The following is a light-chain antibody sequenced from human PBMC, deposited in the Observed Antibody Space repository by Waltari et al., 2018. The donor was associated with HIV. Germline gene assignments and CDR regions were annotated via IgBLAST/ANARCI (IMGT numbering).Light chain of an antibody. J-gene: IGKJ4*01. CDR1: HDISTY. CDR2: DGS. V-gene: IGKV1-33*01. CDR3: QEYANLPPFS. Sequence: IQLTQSPSSLSVSVGDRVTLTCQASHDISTYLNWYQQKDGKAPKLLIFDGSNLETGAPSRFSGRGAGTDFTLTISSLKPGDVGTYYCQEYANLPPFSFGGGTKVDIK.